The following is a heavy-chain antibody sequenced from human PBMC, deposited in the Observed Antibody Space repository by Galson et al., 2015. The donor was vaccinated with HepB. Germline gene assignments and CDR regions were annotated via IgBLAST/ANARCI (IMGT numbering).Heavy chain of an antibody. CDR1: GGTFSSYA. V-gene: IGHV1-69*10. Sequence: SVKVSCKASGGTFSSYAISWVRQAPGQGLEWMGGIIPILGIANYAQKFQGRVTFTADKSTSTAYMELSSLRSEDTAVYYCARVRYDSSGYYPRSEYYYYYYMDVWGKGTTVTVSS. J-gene: IGHJ6*03. CDR2: IIPILGIA. CDR3: ARVRYDSSGYYPRSEYYYYYYMDV. D-gene: IGHD3-22*01.